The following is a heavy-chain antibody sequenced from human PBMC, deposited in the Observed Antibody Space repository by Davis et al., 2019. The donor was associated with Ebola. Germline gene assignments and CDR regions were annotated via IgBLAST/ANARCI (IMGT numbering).Heavy chain of an antibody. Sequence: AASVMLSCKASAGTFSSYAISWVRHAPGQGLEWMGGLIPIFGTANYAQKFQGRVTIIADDSTSTAYMELSSLRSDDTAVYYCAREATRDRWFDPWGQGTLVTVSS. J-gene: IGHJ5*02. CDR2: LIPIFGTA. V-gene: IGHV1-69*13. CDR1: AGTFSSYA. CDR3: AREATRDRWFDP.